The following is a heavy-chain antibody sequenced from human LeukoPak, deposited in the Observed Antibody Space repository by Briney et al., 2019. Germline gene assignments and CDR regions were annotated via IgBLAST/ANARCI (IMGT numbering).Heavy chain of an antibody. V-gene: IGHV4-61*02. D-gene: IGHD3-10*01. CDR2: IYSTGST. Sequence: SETLSLTCTVSGGSISSGGHYWSWIRQPAGKGLEYLGRIYSTGSTNYNPSLRSRVTISVDTSKNHFSLKLGSVTAADTAVYYCARDQTYSGSGIYTYFDYWGQGILVTVSS. CDR3: ARDQTYSGSGIYTYFDY. J-gene: IGHJ4*02. CDR1: GGSISSGGHY.